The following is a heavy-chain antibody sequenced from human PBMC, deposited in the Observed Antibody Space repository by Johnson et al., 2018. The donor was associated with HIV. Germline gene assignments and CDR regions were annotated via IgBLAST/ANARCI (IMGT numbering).Heavy chain of an antibody. J-gene: IGHJ3*02. D-gene: IGHD1-26*01. CDR1: GFTFDDYG. CDR2: INWNGGST. V-gene: IGHV3-20*04. Sequence: VQLVESGGSVVRPGESLRLSCAASGFTFDDYGMSWVRQAPGKGLEWVSGINWNGGSTGYADSVKGRFTISRDNGKNSLYLQMNSLRAEDTALYYCARRDSGSLSFDIWGQGTMVTVSS. CDR3: ARRDSGSLSFDI.